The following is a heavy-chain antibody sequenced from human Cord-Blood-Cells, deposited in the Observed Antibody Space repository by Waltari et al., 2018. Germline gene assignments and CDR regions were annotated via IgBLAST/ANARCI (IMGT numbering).Heavy chain of an antibody. Sequence: TELSMHWVRQAPGKGLEWMGGFDPEDGETIYAQKFQGRVTMTEDTSTDTAYMELSSLRSEDTAVYYCATEGYSSGWYDYWGQGTLVTVSS. CDR3: ATEGYSSGWYDY. CDR1: TELS. CDR2: FDPEDGET. V-gene: IGHV1-24*01. D-gene: IGHD6-19*01. J-gene: IGHJ4*02.